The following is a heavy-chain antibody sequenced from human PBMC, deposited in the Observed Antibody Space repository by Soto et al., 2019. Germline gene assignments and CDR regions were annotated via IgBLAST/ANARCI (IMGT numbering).Heavy chain of an antibody. D-gene: IGHD3-22*01. V-gene: IGHV4-30-4*01. Sequence: QVQLQESGPGLVKPSQTLSLTCTVSGGSISSGDYYWSWIRQPPVQGLEWLGYIYYSGSTYYNPSLKRRVTISLDTPNNQFSLKLGSVTAADTAVYYCARAHDSSGYDDAFDIWGQGTMVTVSS. CDR3: ARAHDSSGYDDAFDI. CDR2: IYYSGST. CDR1: GGSISSGDYY. J-gene: IGHJ3*02.